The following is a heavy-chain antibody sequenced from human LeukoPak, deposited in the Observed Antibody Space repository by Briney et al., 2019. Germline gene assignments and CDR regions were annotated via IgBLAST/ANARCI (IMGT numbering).Heavy chain of an antibody. V-gene: IGHV3-23*01. D-gene: IGHD5-12*01. Sequence: GGTLRLSCAASGFTFSSYGMSWVRQAPGKGLEWVSAISGSGGSTYYADSVKGRFTISRDNSKNTLYLQMNSLRAEDTAVYYCARGYRAFDYWGQGTLVTVSS. CDR1: GFTFSSYG. J-gene: IGHJ4*02. CDR2: ISGSGGST. CDR3: ARGYRAFDY.